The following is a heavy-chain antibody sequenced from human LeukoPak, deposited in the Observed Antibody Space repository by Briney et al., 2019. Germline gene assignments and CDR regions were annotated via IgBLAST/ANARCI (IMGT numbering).Heavy chain of an antibody. CDR3: AHIGAMVTRRAFDI. D-gene: IGHD5-18*01. V-gene: IGHV2-5*01. CDR2: IYWNDDK. Sequence: SGPTLVKPTQTLTLTCTFSGFSLSTSGVGVGWIRQPPGKALEWLALIYWNDDKRYSPSLKSRLTITKDTSKNQVVLTMTNMDPVDTATYYCAHIGAMVTRRAFDIWGQGIMVTVSS. CDR1: GFSLSTSGVG. J-gene: IGHJ3*02.